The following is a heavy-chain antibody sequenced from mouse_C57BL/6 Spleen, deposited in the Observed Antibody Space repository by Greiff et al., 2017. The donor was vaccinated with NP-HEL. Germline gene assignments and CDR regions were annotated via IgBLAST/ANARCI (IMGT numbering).Heavy chain of an antibody. CDR3: AKDLNDGAWFAY. CDR1: GFTFSSYA. CDR2: ISDGGSYT. Sequence: EVMLVESGGGLVKPGGSLKLSCAASGFTFSSYAMSWVRQTPEKRLEWVATISDGGSYTYYPDNVKVRFTISRDNAKNNLYLQMNHLKSEDTAMYSCAKDLNDGAWFAYWRQGSLVTVSA. D-gene: IGHD1-2*01. J-gene: IGHJ3*01. V-gene: IGHV5-4*01.